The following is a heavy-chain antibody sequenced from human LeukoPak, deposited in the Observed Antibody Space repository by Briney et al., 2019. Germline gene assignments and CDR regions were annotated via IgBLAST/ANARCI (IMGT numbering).Heavy chain of an antibody. CDR1: GYSFTNYW. CDR3: ARLVIHVGATADSFDY. V-gene: IGHV5-51*01. Sequence: GESLKISCKGSGYSFTNYWIGWVRQMPGKGLEGMGFISPGDSYTRYSPSFQGQVTISADKSISTAYMRWSSLKASDTAMSYCARLVIHVGATADSFDYWGQGILVTVSS. D-gene: IGHD1-26*01. J-gene: IGHJ4*02. CDR2: ISPGDSYT.